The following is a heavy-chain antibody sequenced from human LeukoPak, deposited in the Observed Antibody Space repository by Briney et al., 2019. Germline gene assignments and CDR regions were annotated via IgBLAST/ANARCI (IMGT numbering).Heavy chain of an antibody. D-gene: IGHD3-22*01. CDR3: ARSSEGRYYYDSSGFSYYYYYMDV. CDR1: GGSISSYY. V-gene: IGHV4-59*01. Sequence: SETLSLTCIDSGGSISSYYCSWIPQPPGKGLEWIGYIYYSGSTSGSTNYNPSLKSRVTISVDTSKNQFSLKLSSVTAADTAVYYCARSSEGRYYYDSSGFSYYYYYMDVWGKGTTVTISS. CDR2: IYYSGSTSGST. J-gene: IGHJ6*03.